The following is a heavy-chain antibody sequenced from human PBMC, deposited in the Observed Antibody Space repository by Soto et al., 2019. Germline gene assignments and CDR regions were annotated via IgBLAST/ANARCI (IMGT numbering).Heavy chain of an antibody. D-gene: IGHD3-9*01. J-gene: IGHJ6*03. CDR1: GFTVSSNY. CDR3: ARAPRTGYQNYYYYMDV. V-gene: IGHV3-53*04. CDR2: IYSGGST. Sequence: PGGSLRLSCAASGFTVSSNYMSWVRQAPGKGLEWVSVIYSGGSTYYADSVKGRFTISRHNSKNTLYLQMNSLRAEDTAVYYCARAPRTGYQNYYYYMDVWGKGTTVTVSS.